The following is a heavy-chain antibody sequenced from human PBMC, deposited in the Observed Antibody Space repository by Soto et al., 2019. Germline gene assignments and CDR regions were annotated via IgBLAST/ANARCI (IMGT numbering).Heavy chain of an antibody. CDR1: GFSLITSGVG. CDR2: IYWDDDT. J-gene: IGHJ4*02. CDR3: AHTMAPRILDS. V-gene: IGHV2-5*02. Sequence: QITLKEAGPTLVKPTQTLTLTCSFSGFSLITSGVGVGWIRQPPGKALEWLALIYWDDDTGYSTSLRNRLTITKDPSRNPVVLTMTNMDPADTGTYYCAHTMAPRILDSWGQGTLVTVSS.